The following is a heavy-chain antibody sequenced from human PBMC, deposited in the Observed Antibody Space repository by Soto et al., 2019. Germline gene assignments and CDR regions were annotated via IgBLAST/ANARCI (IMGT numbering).Heavy chain of an antibody. D-gene: IGHD3-10*01. V-gene: IGHV1-69*01. CDR2: IIPMYGPA. Sequence: QVPLVQSGAEVKKPGSSVTVSCKASGGTFSSYAIHWVRQAPGQGLEWMGGIIPMYGPAKYAQRFQGRVTITADESTTPVYMELTSLTYQDTAVYYCARVTSMVRGVIDNWFDPWGHGNLVTVSS. CDR1: GGTFSSYA. CDR3: ARVTSMVRGVIDNWFDP. J-gene: IGHJ5*02.